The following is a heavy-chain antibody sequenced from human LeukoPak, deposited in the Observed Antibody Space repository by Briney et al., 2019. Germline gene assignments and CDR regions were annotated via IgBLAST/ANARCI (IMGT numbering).Heavy chain of an antibody. D-gene: IGHD3-10*01. CDR3: ARAGTMVRGVTHFDI. J-gene: IGHJ3*02. V-gene: IGHV1-2*04. CDR1: GYTFTSYY. CDR2: IKPNSGGT. Sequence: ASVKVSCKASGYTFTSYYMHWVRQAPGQGLEWMGWIKPNSGGTNYAQKFQGWVTMTRDTSISTAYMELSRLRSDDTAVYYCARAGTMVRGVTHFDIWGQGTMVTVSS.